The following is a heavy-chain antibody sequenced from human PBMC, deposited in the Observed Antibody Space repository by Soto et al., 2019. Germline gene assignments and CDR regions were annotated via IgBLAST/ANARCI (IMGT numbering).Heavy chain of an antibody. Sequence: GGSLRLSCAASGFTVSSNYMSWVRQAPGKGLEWVSVIYSGGSTYYADSVKGRFTISRDNSKNTLYLQMNSLRAEDTAVYYCARGAGWELLLPIDYWGQGTLVTVS. V-gene: IGHV3-53*01. CDR1: GFTVSSNY. CDR2: IYSGGST. J-gene: IGHJ4*02. CDR3: ARGAGWELLLPIDY. D-gene: IGHD1-26*01.